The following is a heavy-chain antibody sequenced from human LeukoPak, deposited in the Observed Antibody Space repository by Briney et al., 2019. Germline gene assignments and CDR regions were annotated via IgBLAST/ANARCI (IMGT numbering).Heavy chain of an antibody. Sequence: GGSLRLSCAASGSTFSSYAMRWVRQAPGKGLGWVSAISASGGSTYYADSVKGRFTISRDNSKNTLYLQMNSLRAEDTAVYYCAKAAARGNSFDYWGQGTLVTVSS. J-gene: IGHJ4*02. V-gene: IGHV3-23*01. CDR1: GSTFSSYA. D-gene: IGHD5-18*01. CDR3: AKAAARGNSFDY. CDR2: ISASGGST.